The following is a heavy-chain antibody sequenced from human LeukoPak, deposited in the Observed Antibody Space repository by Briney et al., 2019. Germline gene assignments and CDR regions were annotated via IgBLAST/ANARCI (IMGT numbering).Heavy chain of an antibody. CDR1: GFIASSNY. CDR2: VYSDGST. D-gene: IGHD5-12*01. CDR3: ARGESSGYDYASFAH. J-gene: IGHJ4*02. V-gene: IGHV3-53*01. Sequence: GGSLRLSCAASGFIASSNYMSWVRQAPGKGLECLSIVYSDGSTYYADSVKGRFTISRESTKKTLYLQMKRLRVEDTAVYYCARGESSGYDYASFAHWGQGTLVTVSS.